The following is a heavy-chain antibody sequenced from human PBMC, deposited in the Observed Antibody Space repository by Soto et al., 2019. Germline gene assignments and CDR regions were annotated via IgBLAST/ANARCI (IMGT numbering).Heavy chain of an antibody. V-gene: IGHV1-46*03. Sequence: QVQLVQSGAEVKKPGASVKISCKASGYTFTSYYIHWVRQAPGQGLEWMGIINPRGGSTSYAQKFQGRVTMTRDTSTSTVYMELSSLRSEDTAVYYCARGHCSSTSCYGLDAFDIWGQGTMVTVSS. J-gene: IGHJ3*02. CDR1: GYTFTSYY. D-gene: IGHD2-2*01. CDR3: ARGHCSSTSCYGLDAFDI. CDR2: INPRGGST.